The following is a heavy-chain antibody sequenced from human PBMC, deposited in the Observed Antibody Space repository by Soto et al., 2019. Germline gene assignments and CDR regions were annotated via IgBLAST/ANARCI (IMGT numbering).Heavy chain of an antibody. CDR2: IYSIGNT. CDR1: GASIRSSAY. D-gene: IGHD5-18*01. V-gene: IGHV4-39*07. J-gene: IGHJ4*02. CDR3: SRGILV. Sequence: SETLSLTCTVSGASIRSSAYWGWIRQPPGKGLEWIGSIYSIGNTYYNPSLKSRVTISVDTSKNQFSLKLTSVTAADTAVYYCSRGILVWGQEALVTVSS.